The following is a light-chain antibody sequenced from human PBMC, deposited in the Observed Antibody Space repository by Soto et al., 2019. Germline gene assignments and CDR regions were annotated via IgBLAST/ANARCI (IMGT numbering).Light chain of an antibody. V-gene: IGKV1-5*03. CDR3: QQYGANSPWT. J-gene: IGKJ1*01. CDR2: KAS. Sequence: DIQVTQSPSTLSASVGDRVTINCRASQNINDWLARYQQKSGKAPKVLIYKASSLESGVPSRFSGSGSGTEFTLTISSRQTEDFATYYCQQYGANSPWTFGQGTKVEIK. CDR1: QNINDW.